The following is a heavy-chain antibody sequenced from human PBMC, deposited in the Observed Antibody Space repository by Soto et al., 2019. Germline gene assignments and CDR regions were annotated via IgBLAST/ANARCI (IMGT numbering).Heavy chain of an antibody. CDR3: ARVLRGSGSSTFDY. J-gene: IGHJ4*02. V-gene: IGHV3-74*01. CDR1: GFIFSGHW. CDR2: INGDGSST. D-gene: IGHD1-26*01. Sequence: EVQLVESGGGLVHPGGSLRLSCAASGFIFSGHWMHWVRQPPGKGLEWVSRINGDGSSTSYADSVGGRFTISRDDGKNTLDLQMNDLRPEDTALYYCARVLRGSGSSTFDYWGQGTLVTVSS.